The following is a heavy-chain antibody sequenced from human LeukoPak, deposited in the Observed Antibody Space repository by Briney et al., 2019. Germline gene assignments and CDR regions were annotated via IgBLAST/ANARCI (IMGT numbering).Heavy chain of an antibody. CDR1: GGSITSYY. Sequence: SETLSLTCTVSGGSITSYYWSWIRQSPGKGLEWIGYLYYSGSTNYNPSLKSRVTISVDTSKNQFSLKLSSVTAADTAVYYCARRALFGYYYYGMDVWGQGTTVTVSS. V-gene: IGHV4-59*01. CDR3: ARRALFGYYYYGMDV. D-gene: IGHD3-10*01. J-gene: IGHJ6*02. CDR2: LYYSGST.